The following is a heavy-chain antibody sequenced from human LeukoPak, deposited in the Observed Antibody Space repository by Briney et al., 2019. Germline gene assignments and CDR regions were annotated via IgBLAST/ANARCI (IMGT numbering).Heavy chain of an antibody. Sequence: SETLSPTCTVSGDSISSYYWSWIRQPAGKGLEWIGRIHTSGSTDYNPSLKSRVTMSGDTSKNQFSLEVSSVTAADTAVYYCVRDRSSSWARDWFDPWGQGTLVTVFS. V-gene: IGHV4-4*07. D-gene: IGHD6-13*01. CDR2: IHTSGST. CDR1: GDSISSYY. J-gene: IGHJ5*02. CDR3: VRDRSSSWARDWFDP.